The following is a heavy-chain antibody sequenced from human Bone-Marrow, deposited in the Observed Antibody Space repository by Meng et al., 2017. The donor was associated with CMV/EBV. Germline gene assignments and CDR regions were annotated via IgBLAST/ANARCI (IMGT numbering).Heavy chain of an antibody. CDR3: ARHVGSYYFDY. Sequence: GGSLRLSCKGSGYSFPNYWTGWVRQMPGKGLEWMGVIYPGDSDTRYSPSFQGQVTISADKSISTAYLQWSSLKASDTAMYYCARHVGSYYFDYWGQGTLVTVSS. V-gene: IGHV5-51*01. J-gene: IGHJ4*02. CDR1: GYSFPNYW. D-gene: IGHD6-25*01. CDR2: IYPGDSDT.